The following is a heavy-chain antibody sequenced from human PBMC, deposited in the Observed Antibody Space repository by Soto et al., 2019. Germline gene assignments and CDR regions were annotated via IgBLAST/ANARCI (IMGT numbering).Heavy chain of an antibody. CDR1: GGSISSSY. D-gene: IGHD3-22*01. Sequence: SETLSLTCTVSGGSISSSYWSWIRQPPGKGLEWIGYIYDSGSTYYNPSLKSRVTISVARSKNQFSLKLSSVTAADTAVYYCARDRMYDSSGYYYPHCDYWGQGTLVTVSS. V-gene: IGHV4-59*12. J-gene: IGHJ4*02. CDR2: IYDSGST. CDR3: ARDRMYDSSGYYYPHCDY.